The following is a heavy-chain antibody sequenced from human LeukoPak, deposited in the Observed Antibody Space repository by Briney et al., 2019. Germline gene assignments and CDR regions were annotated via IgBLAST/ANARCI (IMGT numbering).Heavy chain of an antibody. V-gene: IGHV4-30-4*08. D-gene: IGHD6-19*01. J-gene: IGHJ4*02. Sequence: SQTLSLTCTVSGGSISSGDYYWSWIRQPPGKGLEWIGYIYYSGSTYYNPSLKSRVTISVDTSKNQFSLRLSSVTAADTAVYYCARAYKKQWLVSNWGQGTLVTVSS. CDR3: ARAYKKQWLVSN. CDR2: IYYSGST. CDR1: GGSISSGDYY.